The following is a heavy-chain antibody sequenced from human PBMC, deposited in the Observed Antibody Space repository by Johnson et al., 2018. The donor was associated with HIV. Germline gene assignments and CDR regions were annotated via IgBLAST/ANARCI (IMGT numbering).Heavy chain of an antibody. CDR2: ISYDGSNK. Sequence: QVQLMESGGGVVQPGRSLRLSCAASGFTFSSYGMHWVRQAPGKGLEWVAVISYDGSNKYYADYVKGRFTISRDNSKNTLYLQMNSLRAEDTAVYYCAKDEGDGYRHDAFDIWGRGTMVTVSS. J-gene: IGHJ3*02. CDR3: AKDEGDGYRHDAFDI. D-gene: IGHD5-24*01. V-gene: IGHV3-30*18. CDR1: GFTFSSYG.